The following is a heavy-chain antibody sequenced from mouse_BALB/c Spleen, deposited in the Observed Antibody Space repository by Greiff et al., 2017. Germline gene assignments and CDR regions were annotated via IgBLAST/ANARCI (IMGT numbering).Heavy chain of an antibody. D-gene: IGHD4-1*01. CDR3: TRDLAGTAY. CDR1: GFTFSSYT. V-gene: IGHV5-6-4*01. Sequence: EVMLVESGGGLVKPGGSLKLSCAASGFTFSSYTMSWVRQTPEKRLEWVATISSGGSYTYYPDSVKGRFTISRDNAKNTLYLQMSSLKSEDTAMYYCTRDLAGTAYWGQGTLVTVSA. CDR2: ISSGGSYT. J-gene: IGHJ3*01.